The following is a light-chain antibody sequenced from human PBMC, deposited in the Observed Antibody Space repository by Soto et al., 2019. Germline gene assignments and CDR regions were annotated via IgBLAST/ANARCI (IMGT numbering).Light chain of an antibody. CDR2: DAS. V-gene: IGKV3-11*01. CDR3: QQDSSWPLT. CDR1: QSVSSY. Sequence: EIVLTQSPATLSLSPGERATLSCRASQSVSSYLAWYQHKPGQAPRLLIYDASNRATGIPARFSGSGSGTDFTLSISSLQSEHLGVYYCQQDSSWPLTFGGGTKVEIK. J-gene: IGKJ4*01.